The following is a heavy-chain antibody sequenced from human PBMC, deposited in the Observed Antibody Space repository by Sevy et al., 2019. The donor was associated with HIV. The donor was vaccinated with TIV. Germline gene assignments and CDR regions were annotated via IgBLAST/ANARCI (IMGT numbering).Heavy chain of an antibody. CDR1: GFTFSSYA. D-gene: IGHD2-8*01. CDR2: ISGSGGST. Sequence: GESLKISCAASGFTFSSYAMSWVRQAPGKGLEWVSAISGSGGSTYYADSVKGRFTISRDNSKNTLYLQMNSLRAEDTAVYYCAKAVSQGYYFDYWGQGTLVTVSS. J-gene: IGHJ4*02. V-gene: IGHV3-23*01. CDR3: AKAVSQGYYFDY.